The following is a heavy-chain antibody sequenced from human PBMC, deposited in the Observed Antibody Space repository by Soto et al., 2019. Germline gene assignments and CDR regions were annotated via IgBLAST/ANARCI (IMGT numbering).Heavy chain of an antibody. CDR3: AKDLGGWLQRSPFDY. V-gene: IGHV3-30*18. CDR1: GFTFSSYG. J-gene: IGHJ4*02. Sequence: QVQLVESGGGVVQPGRSLRLSCAASGFTFSSYGMHWVRQAPGKGLEWVAVISYDGSNKYYADSVKGRFTISRDNSKNTLYLQMNSLRAEDTAVYYCAKDLGGWLQRSPFDYWGQGTLVTVSS. CDR2: ISYDGSNK. D-gene: IGHD5-12*01.